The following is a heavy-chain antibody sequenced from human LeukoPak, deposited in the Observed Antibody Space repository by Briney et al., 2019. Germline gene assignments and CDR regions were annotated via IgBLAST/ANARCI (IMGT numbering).Heavy chain of an antibody. V-gene: IGHV3-7*01. CDR2: IKQDGSEK. J-gene: IGHJ4*02. CDR1: GGSISSRGYY. D-gene: IGHD6-13*01. CDR3: ARARREAGLAAAVYFDY. Sequence: PSETLSLTCTVSGGSISSRGYYWGWVRQAPGKGLEWVANIKQDGSEKYYVDSVKGRFTISRDNAKNSLYLQMNSLRAEDTAVYYCARARREAGLAAAVYFDYWGQGTLVTVSS.